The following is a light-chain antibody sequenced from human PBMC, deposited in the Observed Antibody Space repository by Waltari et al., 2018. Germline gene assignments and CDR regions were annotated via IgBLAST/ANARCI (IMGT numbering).Light chain of an antibody. V-gene: IGKV3-11*01. CDR1: QSVSSD. CDR2: AAS. J-gene: IGKJ1*01. CDR3: QQRSSWPWT. Sequence: PGEIATLSCRASQSVSSDLAWYQQKPGQGPRLLIYAASNRATGIPARFSGSGSETDFTLTISSLEPEDFAVYYCQQRSSWPWTFGQGTKVDVK.